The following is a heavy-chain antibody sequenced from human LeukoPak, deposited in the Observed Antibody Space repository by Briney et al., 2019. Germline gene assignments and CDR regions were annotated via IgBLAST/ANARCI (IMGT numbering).Heavy chain of an antibody. CDR1: GDRVSSNSAA. CDR2: TYYRSKWYN. CDR3: VGGNYWFDP. J-gene: IGHJ5*02. V-gene: IGHV6-1*01. Sequence: SQTLSLTCAISGDRVSSNSAAWTWIRQSPSRGLEWLGRTYYRSKWYNDYAVSVKSRITINPDTSKNQFSLQLNSMTPEDTAVYYCVGGNYWFDPWGQGTLVTVSS. D-gene: IGHD1-26*01.